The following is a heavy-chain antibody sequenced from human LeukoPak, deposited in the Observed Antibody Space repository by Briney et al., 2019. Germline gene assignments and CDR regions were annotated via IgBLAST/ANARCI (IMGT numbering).Heavy chain of an antibody. D-gene: IGHD3-9*01. CDR2: ISSSSSSYI. CDR1: GFTFSSYS. V-gene: IGHV3-21*01. CDR3: ARVDILTGLYYFDY. Sequence: GGSLRLSCAASGFTFSSYSMNWVRQAPGKGLEWVSSISSSSSSYIYYADSVKGRFTISRDNAKNSLYLQMNSLRAEDTAVYYCARVDILTGLYYFDYWGQGTLVTVSS. J-gene: IGHJ4*02.